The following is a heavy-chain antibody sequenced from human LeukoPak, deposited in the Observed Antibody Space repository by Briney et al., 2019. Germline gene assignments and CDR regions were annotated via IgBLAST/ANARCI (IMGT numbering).Heavy chain of an antibody. CDR3: AKYGPQDSGSSHFDY. V-gene: IGHV3-23*01. Sequence: GGALRLSCAASGFTFSSYAMSWVRQAPGKGLEWVSAIRDSGSSTHHADSVKGRFTTSRDNSKNTLFLQMNSLRAEDTAIYYCAKYGPQDSGSSHFDYWGQGALVTVSS. CDR1: GFTFSSYA. J-gene: IGHJ4*02. D-gene: IGHD1-26*01. CDR2: IRDSGSST.